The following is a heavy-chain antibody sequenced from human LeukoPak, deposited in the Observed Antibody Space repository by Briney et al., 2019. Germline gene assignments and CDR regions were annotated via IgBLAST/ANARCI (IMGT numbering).Heavy chain of an antibody. D-gene: IGHD3-22*01. CDR3: ARSTTSITMIVVVDNDY. Sequence: GGSLRLSCAASGFTFSSYSMNWVRQAPGKGLEWVSSISSSSSYIYYADSVKGRFTISRDNAKNSLYLQMNSLRAEDTAVYYCARSTTSITMIVVVDNDYWGQGTLVTVS. V-gene: IGHV3-21*01. CDR2: ISSSSSYI. CDR1: GFTFSSYS. J-gene: IGHJ4*02.